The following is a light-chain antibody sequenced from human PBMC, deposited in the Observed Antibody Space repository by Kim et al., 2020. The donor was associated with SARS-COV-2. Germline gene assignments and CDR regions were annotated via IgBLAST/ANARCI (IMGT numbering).Light chain of an antibody. CDR2: SNN. CDR3: AAWDDTLTGRV. Sequence: QLVLTQPPSASGTPGQTVALSCSGISSNIGSNSVDWYQQFPGTAPKLLIYSNNERPSGVPARFSGSKSGTSASLAISGLQSEDEADYYCAAWDDTLTGRVFGGGTQLTVL. J-gene: IGLJ3*02. V-gene: IGLV1-44*01. CDR1: SSNIGSNS.